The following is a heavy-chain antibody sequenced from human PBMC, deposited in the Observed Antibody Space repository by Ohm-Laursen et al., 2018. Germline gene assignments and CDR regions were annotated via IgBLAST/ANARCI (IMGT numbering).Heavy chain of an antibody. Sequence: GTLSLTCSVSGASIDTYYGFYWTWIRQPPGKVLEWIGSIYYSGTTTYNPSLRSRVTISVDTSRNQFSLKVSSVTAADTALYFCARSGASTGLIEDWGQGALVTVSS. D-gene: IGHD1-1*01. V-gene: IGHV4-61*08. J-gene: IGHJ4*02. CDR3: ARSGASTGLIED. CDR2: IYYSGTT. CDR1: GASIDTYYGFY.